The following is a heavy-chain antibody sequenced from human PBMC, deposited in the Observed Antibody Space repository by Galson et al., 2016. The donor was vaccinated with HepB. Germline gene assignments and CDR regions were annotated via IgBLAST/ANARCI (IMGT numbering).Heavy chain of an antibody. CDR3: ARGRLLSTMATSGVPYDHYGMDV. J-gene: IGHJ6*02. CDR2: IIPMFGTT. CDR1: GDTLGTYA. D-gene: IGHD5-24*01. V-gene: IGHV1-69*13. Sequence: SVKVSCKASGDTLGTYAISWVRQAPGQGLQWMGGIIPMFGTTNYEQNYQDRVTITADESTNTAYMELRSLRYDDTAMYYCARGRLLSTMATSGVPYDHYGMDVWDQAPTVTVSS.